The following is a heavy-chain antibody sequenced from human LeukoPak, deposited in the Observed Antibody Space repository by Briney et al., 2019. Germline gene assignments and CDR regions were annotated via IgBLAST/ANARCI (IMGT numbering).Heavy chain of an antibody. CDR1: GGTFSSYA. CDR2: IIPIFGTA. J-gene: IGHJ4*02. D-gene: IGHD1-26*01. CDR3: AYSGSYWAPPY. Sequence: SVKVSCKASGGTFSSYAISWVRQAPGQGLEWMGRIIPIFGTANYAQKSQGRVTITADKSTSTAYMELSSLRSEDTAVYYCAYSGSYWAPPYWGQGTLVTVSS. V-gene: IGHV1-69*06.